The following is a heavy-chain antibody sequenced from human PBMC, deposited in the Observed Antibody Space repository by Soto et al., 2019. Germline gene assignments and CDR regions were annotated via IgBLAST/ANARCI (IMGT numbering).Heavy chain of an antibody. D-gene: IGHD5-18*01. CDR2: ITGSGTTT. CDR3: AKYTTMSRTPSLPGHSNFEY. J-gene: IGHJ4*02. CDR1: GFTFSNYA. Sequence: TGGSLRLSCAASGFTFSNYAMTWVRQAPGKGLEWISSITGSGTTTYSADSVKGRFTISRDNSKNTLYLQMGSLRAEDTAVYYCAKYTTMSRTPSLPGHSNFEYWGEGALVTVSS. V-gene: IGHV3-23*01.